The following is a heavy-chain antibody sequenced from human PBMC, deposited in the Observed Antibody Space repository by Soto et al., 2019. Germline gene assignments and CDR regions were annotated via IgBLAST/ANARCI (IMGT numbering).Heavy chain of an antibody. J-gene: IGHJ4*02. Sequence: SETLSLTCTVSGGSISSGGYYWSWIRQHPGKGLEWIGYIYYSGSTYYNPSLKSRVTISVDTSKNQFSLKLSSVTAADTAVYYCARAPITMVRGVHSVDYWGQGTLVTVSS. V-gene: IGHV4-31*03. CDR2: IYYSGST. CDR1: GGSISSGGYY. D-gene: IGHD3-10*01. CDR3: ARAPITMVRGVHSVDY.